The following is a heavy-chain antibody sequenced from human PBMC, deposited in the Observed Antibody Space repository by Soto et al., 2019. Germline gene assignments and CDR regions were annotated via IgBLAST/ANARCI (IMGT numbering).Heavy chain of an antibody. CDR1: GFTFSGSA. CDR2: IRSKANSYAS. V-gene: IGHV3-73*01. D-gene: IGHD6-13*01. J-gene: IGHJ4*02. Sequence: GGSLRLSCAASGFTFSGSAMHWVRQASGKGLEWVGRIRSKANSYASAYAASVKGRFTISRDDSKNTAYLQMNSLKTEDTAVYYCTTGAVSSSWGYWGQGTLVTVSS. CDR3: TTGAVSSSWGY.